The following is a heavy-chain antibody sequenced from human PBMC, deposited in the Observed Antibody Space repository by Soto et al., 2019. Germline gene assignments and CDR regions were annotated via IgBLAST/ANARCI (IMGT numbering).Heavy chain of an antibody. V-gene: IGHV1-58*01. CDR3: AATSIFGVVIKRVAFDI. D-gene: IGHD3-3*01. J-gene: IGHJ3*02. Sequence: ASVSVSCKACGFTFTSSAVQWVRQARRQRLEWIGWIVGGSGNTNYAQKFQERVTITRDMSTSTAYMELSSLRYEDTAVYYCAATSIFGVVIKRVAFDIWGQGTMVTVS. CDR1: GFTFTSSA. CDR2: IVGGSGNT.